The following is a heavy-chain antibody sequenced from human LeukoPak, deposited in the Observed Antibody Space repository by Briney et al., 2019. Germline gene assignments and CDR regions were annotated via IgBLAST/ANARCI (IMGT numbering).Heavy chain of an antibody. D-gene: IGHD3-22*01. Sequence: SETLSLTCSVSGGSISSSYWSWIRQPPGKRLGWIACIHYGGNTKYNPSLESRVTISLDASKNQFSLKLNSVTAADTAVYYCASGFYDNSGYSNWFDPWGQGTLVTVSS. CDR2: IHYGGNT. V-gene: IGHV4-59*01. J-gene: IGHJ5*02. CDR3: ASGFYDNSGYSNWFDP. CDR1: GGSISSSY.